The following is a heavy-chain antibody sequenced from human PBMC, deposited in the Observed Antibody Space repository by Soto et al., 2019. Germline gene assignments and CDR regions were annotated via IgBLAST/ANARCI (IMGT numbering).Heavy chain of an antibody. J-gene: IGHJ4*02. CDR2: ISGSGGST. V-gene: IGHV3-23*01. CDR3: AKATGYYYGSGSFDY. D-gene: IGHD3-10*01. Sequence: GGSLRLSCAASGFTFSSYAMSWVRQAPGKGLEWVSAISGSGGSTYYADSVKGRFTISRDNSKNTLYLKMNSLRAEDTAVYYCAKATGYYYGSGSFDYWGQGTLVTVSS. CDR1: GFTFSSYA.